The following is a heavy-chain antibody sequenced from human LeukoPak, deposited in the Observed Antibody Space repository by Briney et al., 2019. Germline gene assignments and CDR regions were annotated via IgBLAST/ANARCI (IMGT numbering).Heavy chain of an antibody. CDR2: INHSGSS. D-gene: IGHD4-23*01. V-gene: IGHV4-34*01. Sequence: SETLSLTCGVYGGSLSGYYWTWIRQPPGKGLEWIGEINHSGSSDYNPSLKSRVTISVDTSKNQFSLKLSSVTAADTAVYYCARERYGGNSRAFDIWGQGTMVTVSS. J-gene: IGHJ3*02. CDR3: ARERYGGNSRAFDI. CDR1: GGSLSGYY.